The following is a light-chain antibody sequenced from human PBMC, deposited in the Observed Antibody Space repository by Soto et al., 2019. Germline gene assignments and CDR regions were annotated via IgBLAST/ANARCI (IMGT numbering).Light chain of an antibody. J-gene: IGLJ2*01. V-gene: IGLV2-14*01. Sequence: QSVLTQPASVSGSPGQSVTISCTGTSSDVGGYDYVSWYQQQPGKAPKLMIYDVSNRPSGVSNRFSGSKSGNTATLTISGLQAEDEAEYYCTAYTTSSTVVFGGGTKLTVL. CDR2: DVS. CDR1: SSDVGGYDY. CDR3: TAYTTSSTVV.